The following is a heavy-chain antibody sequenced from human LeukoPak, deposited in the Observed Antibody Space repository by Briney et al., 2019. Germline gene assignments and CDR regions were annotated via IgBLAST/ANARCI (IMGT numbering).Heavy chain of an antibody. CDR2: IWYDGSKK. D-gene: IGHD1-14*01. J-gene: IGHJ3*02. V-gene: IGHV3-33*01. Sequence: GGSLRLSCVSSGFTFSSYGMHWVRQAPDKGLEWVALIWYDGSKKYYADSVKGRLTISRDNSNITLYLQMNSLRAEDTAVYYCAREETGAFDTWGPGTMVTVSS. CDR1: GFTFSSYG. CDR3: AREETGAFDT.